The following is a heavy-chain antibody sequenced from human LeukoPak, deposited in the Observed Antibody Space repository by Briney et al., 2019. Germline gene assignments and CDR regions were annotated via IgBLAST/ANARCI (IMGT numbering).Heavy chain of an antibody. CDR2: INPNSGDT. Sequence: ASVKVSCKASGYSFTGYYIHWVRQAPEQGLEWMGWINPNSGDTKYAQKFQGGVTMTRDTSISTAYKQLSSLRSEDTAVYYCARAISPVAYYGMDVWGQGTTVTVSS. CDR1: GYSFTGYY. D-gene: IGHD3-3*01. CDR3: ARAISPVAYYGMDV. V-gene: IGHV1-2*02. J-gene: IGHJ6*02.